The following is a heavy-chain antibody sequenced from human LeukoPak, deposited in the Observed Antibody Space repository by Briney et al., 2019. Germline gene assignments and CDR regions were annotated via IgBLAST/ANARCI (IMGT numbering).Heavy chain of an antibody. J-gene: IGHJ4*02. Sequence: SETLSLTCTVSGGSISSYYWSWIRQPPGKGLEWIGYIYYSGSTNYNPSLKSRVTISVDTSKNQFSLKLSSVTAADTTVYYCARVSRYYDSSGYDYWGQGTLVTVSS. CDR3: ARVSRYYDSSGYDY. D-gene: IGHD3-22*01. CDR2: IYYSGST. V-gene: IGHV4-59*08. CDR1: GGSISSYY.